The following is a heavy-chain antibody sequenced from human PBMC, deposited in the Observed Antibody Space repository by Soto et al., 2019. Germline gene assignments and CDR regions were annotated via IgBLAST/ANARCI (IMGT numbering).Heavy chain of an antibody. CDR2: IYYSGST. Sequence: ASETLSLTCTVSGGSISSGDYYWSWIRQPPGKGLEWIGYIYYSGSTYYNPSLKSRVTISVDTSKNQFSLKLSSVTAADTAVYYCARGVRGCSGGSCYRHNWFDPWGQGTLVTVSS. D-gene: IGHD2-15*01. CDR3: ARGVRGCSGGSCYRHNWFDP. CDR1: GGSISSGDYY. V-gene: IGHV4-30-4*01. J-gene: IGHJ5*02.